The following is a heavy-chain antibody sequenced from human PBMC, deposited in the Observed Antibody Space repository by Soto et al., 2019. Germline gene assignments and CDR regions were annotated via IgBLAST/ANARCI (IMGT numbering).Heavy chain of an antibody. V-gene: IGHV1-18*01. CDR3: ARDNRRLHFFPRY. D-gene: IGHD3-16*01. Sequence: GASVKVSCKASGYTFTSFGISWVRQAPGQGLEWMGWISTYNGNTNYAQKVQGRVSMTTDTSTSTAYMELRSLTSDDTAVYYCARDNRRLHFFPRYWGQGTLVTVSS. J-gene: IGHJ4*02. CDR2: ISTYNGNT. CDR1: GYTFTSFG.